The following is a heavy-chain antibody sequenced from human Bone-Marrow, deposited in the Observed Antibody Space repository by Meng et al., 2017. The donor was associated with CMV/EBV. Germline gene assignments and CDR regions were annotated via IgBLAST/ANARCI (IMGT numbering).Heavy chain of an antibody. CDR1: GDSISGTSYY. CDR3: AKAGETILVIVFDP. Sequence: GSLRLSCTVSGDSISGTSYYWGWIRQAPGKGLEWIGSISYGGATHHNPSLKSRVTISLDKPKNQFSLRLNSVTAADTATYYCAKAGETILVIVFDPWGQGTLVTVSS. V-gene: IGHV4-39*07. D-gene: IGHD3-16*02. J-gene: IGHJ5*02. CDR2: ISYGGAT.